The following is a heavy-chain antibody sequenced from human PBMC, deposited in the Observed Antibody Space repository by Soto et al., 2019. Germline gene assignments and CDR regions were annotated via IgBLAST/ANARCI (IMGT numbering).Heavy chain of an antibody. J-gene: IGHJ4*02. Sequence: EVQLVESGGGLVQPGGSLRLSCAASGFTFSTYWMHWVRQAPGKGLVWVSRIKGDESNTNYADSVKGRFTISRDNAKNTLYLQRNSLRAEDTAMYYCARGALRAYYLDYWGQGALVTFSS. CDR3: ARGALRAYYLDY. V-gene: IGHV3-74*01. CDR2: IKGDESNT. CDR1: GFTFSTYW. D-gene: IGHD3-10*01.